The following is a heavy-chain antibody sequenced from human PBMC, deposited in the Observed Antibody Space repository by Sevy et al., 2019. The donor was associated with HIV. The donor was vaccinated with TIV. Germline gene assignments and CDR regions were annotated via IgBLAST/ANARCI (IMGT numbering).Heavy chain of an antibody. CDR2: IISKTDGGTT. Sequence: GGSLRLSCAASGFTFSNAWMSWVRQAPGKGLEWVGRIISKTDGGTTYYAAPVKGRFTISRDDSKNTLYLQMNSLKTEDTAVYYCTTGGSIAAAGTGGLDYWGQGTLVTVSS. V-gene: IGHV3-15*01. CDR1: GFTFSNAW. J-gene: IGHJ4*02. CDR3: TTGGSIAAAGTGGLDY. D-gene: IGHD6-13*01.